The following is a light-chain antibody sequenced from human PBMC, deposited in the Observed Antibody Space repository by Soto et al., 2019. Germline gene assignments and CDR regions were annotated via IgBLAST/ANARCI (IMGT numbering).Light chain of an antibody. CDR2: DVS. CDR1: SSDVGGYNY. V-gene: IGLV2-11*01. J-gene: IGLJ1*01. CDR3: SSYVWTSTVV. Sequence: SALTQPRSMSGSPGQSVTISCTGTSSDVGGYNYVSWYQHHPGKAPKLMIYDVSKRPSWVPDRFSGSRSGNTASLTISGLQADDEPDYYCSSYVWTSTVVCATAPKVTVL.